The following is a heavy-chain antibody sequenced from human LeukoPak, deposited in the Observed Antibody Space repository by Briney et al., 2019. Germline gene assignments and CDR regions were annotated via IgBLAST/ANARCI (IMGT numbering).Heavy chain of an antibody. Sequence: SEALSLTCTVSGGSISSSSYYWGWVRQPPGRWLEWIGSIYYSGSTYYNPSLKSRVTISVDTSKNQFSLKLSSVTAADTAVYYCARHGIVVVTPDDAFDIWGQGTMVTVSA. D-gene: IGHD2-21*02. V-gene: IGHV4-39*01. CDR2: IYYSGST. CDR1: GGSISSSSYY. J-gene: IGHJ3*02. CDR3: ARHGIVVVTPDDAFDI.